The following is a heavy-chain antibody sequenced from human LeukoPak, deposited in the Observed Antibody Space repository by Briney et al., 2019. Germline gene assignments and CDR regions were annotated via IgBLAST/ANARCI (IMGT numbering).Heavy chain of an antibody. Sequence: GESLKISCKGSGYSFTTYWIGWVRQMPGKGLEWMGIIYPDDSDTRYSPSLQGQATISADKSISTAYLQWNSLKASDSAMYYCAKSRDIAVTGNSFDYWGQGTLVTVSS. J-gene: IGHJ4*02. V-gene: IGHV5-51*01. CDR2: IYPDDSDT. D-gene: IGHD6-19*01. CDR3: AKSRDIAVTGNSFDY. CDR1: GYSFTTYW.